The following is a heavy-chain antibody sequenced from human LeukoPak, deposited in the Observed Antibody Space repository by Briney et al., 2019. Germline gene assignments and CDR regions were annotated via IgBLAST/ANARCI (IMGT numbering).Heavy chain of an antibody. CDR2: ISPSGDTT. CDR1: GFTFSKHG. CDR3: AKDDAWLRFGE. Sequence: GGSLRLSCAASGFTFSKHGVNWVRQAPGKGLEWVSGISPSGDTTYYADSVKGRFTISRDNSKNTLYLEVISLTAEDTAVYYCAKDDAWLRFGEWSQGTLVTVSS. V-gene: IGHV3-23*01. J-gene: IGHJ4*02. D-gene: IGHD3-10*01.